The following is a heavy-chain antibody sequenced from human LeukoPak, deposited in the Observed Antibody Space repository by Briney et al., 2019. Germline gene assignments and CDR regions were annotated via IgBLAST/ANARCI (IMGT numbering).Heavy chain of an antibody. J-gene: IGHJ5*02. CDR1: GGSFSGYY. V-gene: IGHV4-34*01. D-gene: IGHD1-26*01. Sequence: PSETLSLTCAVYGGSFSGYYWSWIRQPPGKGLEWIGEINHSGSTNYNPSLKSRVTISVDTSKNQSSLKLSSVTAADTAVYYCARGSGTYAPWGQGTLVTVSS. CDR3: ARGSGTYAP. CDR2: INHSGST.